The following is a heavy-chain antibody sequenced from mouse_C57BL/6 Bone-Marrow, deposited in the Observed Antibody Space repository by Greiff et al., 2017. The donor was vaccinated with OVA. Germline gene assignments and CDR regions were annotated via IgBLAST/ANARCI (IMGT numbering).Heavy chain of an antibody. Sequence: QVQLQQPGAELVRPWSSVKLSCKASGYTFTSYWMDWVKQRPGQGLEWIGNIYPSDSETHYNQKFKDKATLTVDKSSSTAYMQLSSLTSEDSEVYYCARSTTAVATVEYWGQGTSDTDSS. J-gene: IGHJ4*01. D-gene: IGHD1-1*01. CDR3: ARSTTAVATVEY. CDR1: GYTFTSYW. CDR2: IYPSDSET. V-gene: IGHV1-61*01.